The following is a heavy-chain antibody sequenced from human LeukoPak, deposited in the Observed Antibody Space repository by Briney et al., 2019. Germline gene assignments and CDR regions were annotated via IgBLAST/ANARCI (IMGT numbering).Heavy chain of an antibody. D-gene: IGHD3-3*02. Sequence: SETLSLTCTVSGGSISSYYWSWIRQPPGKGLEWIGYTYYSGSTNYNPSLKSRVIISVDTSKNQFSLKLSSVTAADTAVYYCARVGSGLAQKYYYYGVDVWGQGTTVTVSS. CDR3: ARVGSGLAQKYYYYGVDV. J-gene: IGHJ6*02. CDR1: GGSISSYY. V-gene: IGHV4-59*08. CDR2: TYYSGST.